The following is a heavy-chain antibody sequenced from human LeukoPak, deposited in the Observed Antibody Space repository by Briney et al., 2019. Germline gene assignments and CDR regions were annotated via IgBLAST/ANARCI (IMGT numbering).Heavy chain of an antibody. CDR3: AGGPQYSGSHGY. Sequence: PGGSLRLSGKVSGFTFSNFEMAWGRQGPGMGREWLAYINDGGNIIRYADVVKGRFTLSRDSVKKSGFLQMHSLRVDDRAVYYCAGGPQYSGSHGYWGQGTLVTVSS. CDR1: GFTFSNFE. CDR2: INDGGNII. J-gene: IGHJ4*02. D-gene: IGHD1-26*01. V-gene: IGHV3-48*03.